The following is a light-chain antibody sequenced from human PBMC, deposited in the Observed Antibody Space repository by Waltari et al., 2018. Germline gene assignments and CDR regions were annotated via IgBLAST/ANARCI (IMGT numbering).Light chain of an antibody. V-gene: IGKV3-20*01. CDR3: QQCAISPLT. CDR2: DAS. CDR1: QTVSKNY. Sequence: DIVLTQSPGTLSLSPVDRATLSCRATQTVSKNYLAWYQQKPGQAPRLLIDDASNRDTGIPDRFSGSGSGTDFTLTISRLEPEDFAVYYCQQCAISPLTFGGGTKVEI. J-gene: IGKJ4*01.